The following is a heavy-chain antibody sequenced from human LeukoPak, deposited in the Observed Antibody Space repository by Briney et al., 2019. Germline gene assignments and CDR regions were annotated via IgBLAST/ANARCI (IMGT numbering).Heavy chain of an antibody. Sequence: PGGSLRLSCAASGFTSDTYNFNWVRQAPGKGLEWVASIRSYSSYIYYADSVEGRFTISRDDAKKSLYLQMNSLTAEDTAVYFCARFSEVYYYVDVWGTGTTVTVSS. CDR1: GFTSDTYN. J-gene: IGHJ6*03. D-gene: IGHD2/OR15-2a*01. V-gene: IGHV3-21*01. CDR2: IRSYSSYI. CDR3: ARFSEVYYYVDV.